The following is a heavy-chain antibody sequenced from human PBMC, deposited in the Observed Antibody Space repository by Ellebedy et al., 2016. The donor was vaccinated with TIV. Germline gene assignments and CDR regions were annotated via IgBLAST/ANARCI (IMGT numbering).Heavy chain of an antibody. Sequence: SETLSLTCAVYGGSFSGYYWSWIRQPPGKGLEWIGEINHSGSTNYNPSPKSRVTISVDTSKNQFSLKLSSVTAADTAVFYCARSPTVDTPMATASTFDYWGQGTLVTVSS. CDR1: GGSFSGYY. V-gene: IGHV4-34*01. CDR2: INHSGST. CDR3: ARSPTVDTPMATASTFDY. D-gene: IGHD5-18*01. J-gene: IGHJ4*02.